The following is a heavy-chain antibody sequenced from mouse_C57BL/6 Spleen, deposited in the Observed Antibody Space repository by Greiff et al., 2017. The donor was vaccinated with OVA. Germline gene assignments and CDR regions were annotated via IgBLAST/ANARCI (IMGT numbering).Heavy chain of an antibody. CDR3: ARYSYSNYVGVCYCAMDY. V-gene: IGHV7-3*01. CDR2: IRNKANGYTT. J-gene: IGHJ4*01. CDR1: GFTFTDYY. Sequence: DVMLVESGGGLVQPGGSLSLSCAASGFTFTDYYMSWVRQPPGKALEWLGFIRNKANGYTTEYSASVQGRFTIYRDNSKSILYLKMNSLRAEDSATYYVARYSYSNYVGVCYCAMDYWGQGTSVTVSS. D-gene: IGHD2-5*01.